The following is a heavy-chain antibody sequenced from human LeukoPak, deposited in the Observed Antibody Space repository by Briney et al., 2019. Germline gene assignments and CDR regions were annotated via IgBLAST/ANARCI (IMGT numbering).Heavy chain of an antibody. CDR2: IYYSGST. CDR3: AGRPAFGVVTPGPVY. D-gene: IGHD3-3*01. J-gene: IGHJ4*02. CDR1: GGSIGSGGYY. V-gene: IGHV4-31*03. Sequence: SQTLSLTCTVSGGSIGSGGYYWSWIRQHPGKGLEWIGYIYYSGSTYYNPSLKSRVTISVDTSKNQFSLKLSSVTAADTAVYYCAGRPAFGVVTPGPVYWGQGTLVTVSS.